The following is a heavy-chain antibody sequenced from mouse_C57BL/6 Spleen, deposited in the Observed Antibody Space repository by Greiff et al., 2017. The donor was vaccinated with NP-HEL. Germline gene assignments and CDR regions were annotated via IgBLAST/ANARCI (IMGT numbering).Heavy chain of an antibody. CDR2: INPSSGYT. V-gene: IGHV1-7*01. J-gene: IGHJ4*01. CDR3: ARYSNYYAMDY. CDR1: GYTFTSYW. Sequence: QVHVKQSGAELAKPGASVKLSCKASGYTFTSYWMHWVKQRPGQGLEWIGYINPSSGYTTYNQSFKDKATLTADKDSSTAYMQLSSLTYEDYAVYYCARYSNYYAMDYWGQGTSVTVSS. D-gene: IGHD2-5*01.